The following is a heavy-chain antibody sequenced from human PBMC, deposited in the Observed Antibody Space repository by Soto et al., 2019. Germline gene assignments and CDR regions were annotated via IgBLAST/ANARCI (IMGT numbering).Heavy chain of an antibody. Sequence: SETLSLTCTVSGGSISSSSYYWGWIRQPPGKGLEWIGEIHHSGTTNYNPSLKSRVTISVDTSKNQFSLKLSSVTAADTAVYYGARGSTVTYYFDYWGQGTLVTVSS. CDR2: IHHSGTT. J-gene: IGHJ4*02. CDR3: ARGSTVTYYFDY. V-gene: IGHV4-39*07. D-gene: IGHD4-17*01. CDR1: GGSISSSSYY.